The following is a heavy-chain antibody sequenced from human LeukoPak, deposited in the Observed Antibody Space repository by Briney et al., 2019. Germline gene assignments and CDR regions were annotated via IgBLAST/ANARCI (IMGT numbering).Heavy chain of an antibody. J-gene: IGHJ6*03. V-gene: IGHV4-39*07. D-gene: IGHD3-16*01. CDR3: ARKMIETRYYYYYYMDV. CDR1: GGSISTSNYC. CDR2: IFYSGST. Sequence: PSETLSLTCTVSGGSISTSNYCWGWIRQPPGTGLEWIGNIFYSGSTYYSPSLRSRVTISLDTSRNQFSLKLNSVTAADTAVYYCARKMIETRYYYYYYMDVWGKGTTVTVSS.